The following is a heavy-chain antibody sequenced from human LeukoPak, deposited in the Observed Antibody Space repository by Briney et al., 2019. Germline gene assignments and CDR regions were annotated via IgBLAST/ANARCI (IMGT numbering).Heavy chain of an antibody. Sequence: SETLSLTCTVSGGSISSYYWSWIRQPPGKGLGGIGYIYYSGSTNYNPSLKSRVTISVDTSKNQFSLKLSSVTAADTAVYYCARRYSSSWYYFDYWGQGTLVTVSS. CDR2: IYYSGST. V-gene: IGHV4-59*08. CDR1: GGSISSYY. J-gene: IGHJ4*02. D-gene: IGHD6-13*01. CDR3: ARRYSSSWYYFDY.